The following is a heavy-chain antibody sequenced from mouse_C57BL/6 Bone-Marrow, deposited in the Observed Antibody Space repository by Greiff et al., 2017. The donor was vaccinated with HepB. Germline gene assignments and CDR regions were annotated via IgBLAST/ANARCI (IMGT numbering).Heavy chain of an antibody. Sequence: VQLQQSVAELVRPGASVKLSCTASGFNIKNTYMHWVKQRPEQGLEWIGRIDPANGNTKYAPKFQGKATMTADTSSNTAYLQRSSLTSEDTAIYYCARGRCGNPSWFAYWGQGTLLTVSA. V-gene: IGHV14-3*01. CDR2: IDPANGNT. D-gene: IGHD2-1*01. CDR1: GFNIKNTY. CDR3: ARGRCGNPSWFAY. J-gene: IGHJ3*01.